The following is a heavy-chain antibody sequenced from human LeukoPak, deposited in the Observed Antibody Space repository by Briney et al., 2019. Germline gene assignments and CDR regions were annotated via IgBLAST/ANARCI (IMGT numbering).Heavy chain of an antibody. Sequence: PGGSLRLSCAASGFTFSSYGMHWVRQAPGKGLEWVAVISYDGSNKYYADSVKGRFTISRDNSKNTLYLQMNSLRAEDTAVYYCARNMDYSNSVGDYSTFFFDYWGRGTLVTVSS. CDR1: GFTFSSYG. CDR2: ISYDGSNK. V-gene: IGHV3-30*03. D-gene: IGHD3-22*01. CDR3: ARNMDYSNSVGDYSTFFFDY. J-gene: IGHJ4*02.